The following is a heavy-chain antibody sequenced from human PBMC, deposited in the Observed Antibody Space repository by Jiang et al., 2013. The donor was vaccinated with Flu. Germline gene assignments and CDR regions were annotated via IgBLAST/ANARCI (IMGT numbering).Heavy chain of an antibody. CDR1: GGSISSYY. CDR3: ARDGRDCSGGSCYGFDY. D-gene: IGHD2-15*01. Sequence: LLKPSETLSLTCTVSGGSISSYYWSWIRQPPGKGLEWIGYIYYSGSTNYNPSLKSRVTISVDTSKNQFSLKLSSVTAADTAVYYCARDGRDCSGGSCYGFDYWGQGTLVTVSS. J-gene: IGHJ4*02. V-gene: IGHV4-59*01. CDR2: IYYSGST.